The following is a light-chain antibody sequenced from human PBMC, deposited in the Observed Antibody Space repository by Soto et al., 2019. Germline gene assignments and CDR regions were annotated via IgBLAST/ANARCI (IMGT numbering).Light chain of an antibody. Sequence: EIVLTQSPGTLSLSPGERATLSCRASQSVSSSYLAWYQQKPGQAPRLLIYGASSRATGIPDRFSGSGSGTDFTLTISRLEPEDFAVYYWQQYGSSLFTCGPGTKVDIK. CDR3: QQYGSSLFT. CDR2: GAS. CDR1: QSVSSSY. J-gene: IGKJ3*01. V-gene: IGKV3-20*01.